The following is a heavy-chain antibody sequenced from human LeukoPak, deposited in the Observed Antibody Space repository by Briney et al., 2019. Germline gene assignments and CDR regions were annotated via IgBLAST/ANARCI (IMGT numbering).Heavy chain of an antibody. D-gene: IGHD1-7*01. CDR1: GFSFSVST. V-gene: IGHV3-73*01. CDR3: TRSLTGTTFGDY. Sequence: PGGSLKHSCAASGFSFSVSTMHWVRQASGKGLEWVGRIRDKAESYATVYAASVKGRFTISRDDSQNTAYLQLNSLRSDDTAVYHCTRSLTGTTFGDYWGQGTLVTVSS. CDR2: IRDKAESYAT. J-gene: IGHJ4*02.